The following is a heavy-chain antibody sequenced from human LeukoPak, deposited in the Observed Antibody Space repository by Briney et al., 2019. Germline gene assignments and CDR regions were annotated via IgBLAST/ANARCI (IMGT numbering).Heavy chain of an antibody. D-gene: IGHD3-9*01. J-gene: IGHJ4*02. V-gene: IGHV3-23*01. CDR2: ISGSGGST. CDR1: GGTFSSYG. Sequence: SCKASGGTFSSYGMSWVRQAPGKGLEWVSAISGSGGSTYYADSVKGRFTISRDNSKNTLYLQMNSLRAEDTAVYYCAKSTGYDILTGYYAGVFDYWGQGTLVTVSS. CDR3: AKSTGYDILTGYYAGVFDY.